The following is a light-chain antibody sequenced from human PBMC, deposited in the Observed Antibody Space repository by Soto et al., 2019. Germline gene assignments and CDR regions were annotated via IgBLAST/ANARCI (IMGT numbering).Light chain of an antibody. CDR3: SSYTTTSTPCV. V-gene: IGLV2-14*01. J-gene: IGLJ1*01. CDR1: SSDVGGYNY. Sequence: QSALTQPASVSGSPGQPITISCTGTSSDVGGYNYVSWYQQHPGKAPKLIIYEVSHRPSGASNHFSGYKSGNTASLTISGLQAEDEADYYCSSYTTTSTPCVFGTGTKVT. CDR2: EVS.